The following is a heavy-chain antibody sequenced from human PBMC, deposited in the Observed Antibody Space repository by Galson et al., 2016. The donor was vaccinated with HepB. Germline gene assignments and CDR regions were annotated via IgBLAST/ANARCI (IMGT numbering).Heavy chain of an antibody. CDR1: GFTFSSYV. CDR2: IRSDGGTT. D-gene: IGHD5-18*01. CDR3: ARVAMAGPGWYFDL. J-gene: IGHJ2*01. Sequence: SLRLLSCAASGFTFSSYVMFWVRQAPGKGLEYVSAIRSDGGTTYYADSVKGRFTISRDNSKNTLYLQMGSLRAEDMAVYHCARVAMAGPGWYFDLWGRGTLVTVSS. V-gene: IGHV3-64*02.